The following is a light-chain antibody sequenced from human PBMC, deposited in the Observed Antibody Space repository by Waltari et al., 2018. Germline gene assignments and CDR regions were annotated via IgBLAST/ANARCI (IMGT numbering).Light chain of an antibody. CDR3: CSYGGSYSFVV. CDR2: DVT. CDR1: SSDVGGYNY. J-gene: IGLJ2*01. Sequence: QSALTQPRSVSGSPGQSVTISCTGTSSDVGGYNYVPWYQQHPDKAPKLIIYDVTKRPSGVPDRFSGSKSGNTASLTISGLQAEDEADYYCCSYGGSYSFVVFGGGTKLTVL. V-gene: IGLV2-11*01.